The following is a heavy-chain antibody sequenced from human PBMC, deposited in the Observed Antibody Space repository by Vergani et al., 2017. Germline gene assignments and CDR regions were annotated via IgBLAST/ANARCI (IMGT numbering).Heavy chain of an antibody. V-gene: IGHV4-38-2*01. J-gene: IGHJ6*03. D-gene: IGHD2-2*01. CDR1: GYSISSGYY. Sequence: QVQLQESGPGLVKPSETLSLTCAVSGYSISSGYYWGWIRQPPGKGLEWIGSTYHSGSTYYNPSLKSRVTISVDTSKNQFSLKLSSVTATDTAAYYCATISTTWYQLLRGAPYYDYMDVWGKGTTVTVSS. CDR2: TYHSGST. CDR3: ATISTTWYQLLRGAPYYDYMDV.